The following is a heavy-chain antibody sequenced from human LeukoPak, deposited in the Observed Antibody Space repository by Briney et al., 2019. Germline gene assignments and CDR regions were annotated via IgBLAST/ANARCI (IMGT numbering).Heavy chain of an antibody. CDR2: INPSGGST. CDR1: GYTFTSYY. CDR3: ARDQGNGCFDY. Sequence: ASVKVSCKXSGYTFTSYYMHWVRQAPRQGLEWMGIINPSGGSTSYAQKFQGRVTMTRDTSTSTVYMELSSLRSEDTAVYYCARDQGNGCFDYWGQGTLVTVSS. V-gene: IGHV1-46*01. D-gene: IGHD4-23*01. J-gene: IGHJ4*02.